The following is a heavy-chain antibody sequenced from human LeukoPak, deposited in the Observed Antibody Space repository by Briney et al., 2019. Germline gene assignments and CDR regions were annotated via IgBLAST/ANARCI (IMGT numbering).Heavy chain of an antibody. CDR1: TYSITSGYY. Sequence: PSVSLSLTCAVSTYSITSGYYWGWIRPCPGKGLEWIAPIYQTGTTYSKPYLKSRVTISVDTSKNQFSLKVNSVTAADTAIYYCARVTATDWFDPWGQGTLVPVSS. CDR3: ARVTATDWFDP. J-gene: IGHJ5*02. V-gene: IGHV4-38-2*01. CDR2: IYQTGTT. D-gene: IGHD2-21*02.